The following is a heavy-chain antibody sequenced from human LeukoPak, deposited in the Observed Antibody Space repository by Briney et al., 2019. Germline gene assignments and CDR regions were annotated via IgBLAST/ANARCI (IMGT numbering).Heavy chain of an antibody. D-gene: IGHD5-18*01. CDR2: ISGSGGST. CDR3: ARPTATVYYYYTDV. CDR1: GFTFSSYA. Sequence: GGSLRLSCAASGFTFSSYAMSWVRQAPGKGLEWVSAISGSGGSTYYADSVKGRFTISRDNSKNTLYLQMNSLRAEDTAVYYCARPTATVYYYYTDVWGKGNPVTVSS. V-gene: IGHV3-23*01. J-gene: IGHJ6*03.